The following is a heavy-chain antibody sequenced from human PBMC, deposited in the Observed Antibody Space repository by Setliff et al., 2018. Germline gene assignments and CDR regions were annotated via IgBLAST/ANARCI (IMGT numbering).Heavy chain of an antibody. Sequence: SETLSLTCTVTGGSFDSGTHYWSWIRQPAGKVPEWIGLIQGTGNTNYNPSLKSRATISIDTSKNQISLKITSVTAADMALYSCAGTPARGTTWLSPFDYWGQGIQVTVSS. CDR1: GGSFDSGTHY. J-gene: IGHJ4*02. CDR2: IQGTGNT. CDR3: AGTPARGTTWLSPFDY. D-gene: IGHD3-9*01. V-gene: IGHV4-61*02.